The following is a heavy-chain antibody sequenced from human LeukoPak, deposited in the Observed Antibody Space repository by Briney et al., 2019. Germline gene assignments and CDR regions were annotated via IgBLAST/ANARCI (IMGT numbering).Heavy chain of an antibody. V-gene: IGHV3-49*03. CDR1: GFTFGDYA. J-gene: IGHJ4*02. CDR2: IRSKAYGGTT. CDR3: TSSTIFGVVRDFNY. Sequence: GGSLRLSCTASGFTFGDYAMSWFCQAPGKGLEWVGFIRSKAYGGTTEYAASVKGRFTISRDDSKSIAYLQMNSLKTEDTAVYYCTSSTIFGVVRDFNYWGQGTLVTVSS. D-gene: IGHD3-3*01.